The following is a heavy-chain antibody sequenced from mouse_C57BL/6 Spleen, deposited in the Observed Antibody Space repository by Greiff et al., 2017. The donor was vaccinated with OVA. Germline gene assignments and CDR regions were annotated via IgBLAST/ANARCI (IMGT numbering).Heavy chain of an antibody. CDR1: GYSFTGYY. J-gene: IGHJ2*01. D-gene: IGHD4-1*01. Sequence: VQLQQPGPELVKPGASVKISCKASGYSFTGYYMNWVKQSPEKSLEWIGEINPSTGGTTYNQKFKAKATLTVDKSSSTAYMQLMSLTSEDSAVYYCARYGNWDVGDFEYWGKGTTLTVYS. CDR3: ARYGNWDVGDFEY. CDR2: INPSTGGT. V-gene: IGHV1-42*01.